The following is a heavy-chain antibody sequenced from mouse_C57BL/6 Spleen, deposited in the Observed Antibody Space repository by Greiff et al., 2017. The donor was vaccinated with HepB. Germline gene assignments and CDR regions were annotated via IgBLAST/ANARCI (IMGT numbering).Heavy chain of an antibody. CDR1: GFTFSDYY. CDR2: INYDGSST. D-gene: IGHD2-2*01. J-gene: IGHJ2*01. Sequence: EVKLVESEGGLVQPGSSMKLSCTASGFTFSDYYMAWVRQVPEKGLEWVANINYDGSSTYYLDSLRSRFIISRDNAKNILYLQRSSLKSEDTATYYCARGGLEVFDYWGQGTTLTVSS. V-gene: IGHV5-16*01. CDR3: ARGGLEVFDY.